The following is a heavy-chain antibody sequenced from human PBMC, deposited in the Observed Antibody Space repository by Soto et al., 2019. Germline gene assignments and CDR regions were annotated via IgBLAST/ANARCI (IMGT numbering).Heavy chain of an antibody. J-gene: IGHJ4*02. Sequence: GGSLRLSCAASGFTFSSYAMSWVRQAPGKGLEWVSAISGSGGSTYYADSVKGRFTIPRDNSKNTLYLQMNSLRAEDTAVYYCAKDVEMATIGGFDYWGQGTLVTVSS. CDR1: GFTFSSYA. CDR2: ISGSGGST. V-gene: IGHV3-23*01. D-gene: IGHD5-12*01. CDR3: AKDVEMATIGGFDY.